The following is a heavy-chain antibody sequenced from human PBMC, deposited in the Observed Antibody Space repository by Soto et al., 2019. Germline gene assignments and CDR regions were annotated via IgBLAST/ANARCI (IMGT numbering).Heavy chain of an antibody. J-gene: IGHJ4*02. D-gene: IGHD3-10*01. Sequence: ESGGGLVQLGGYLRLSCTASGFSFSTHWMTWVRQAPGKGLEWVASIKEDGSDKYYVDAVKGRFTISRDNAEKSLYLQMNSLRAEDTAMYHCARYGCFIDDWGQGTLVTVSS. CDR1: GFSFSTHW. CDR2: IKEDGSDK. V-gene: IGHV3-7*05. CDR3: ARYGCFIDD.